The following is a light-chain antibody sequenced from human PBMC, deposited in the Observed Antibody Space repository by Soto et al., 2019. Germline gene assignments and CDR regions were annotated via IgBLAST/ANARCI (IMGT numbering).Light chain of an antibody. CDR1: QSVSSSH. J-gene: IGKJ5*01. CDR2: GAS. V-gene: IGKV3-20*01. Sequence: EIVLPQSPDTLSLSPGEPATLSCGASQSVSSSHIAWYQQKPGQSPRLLIDGASSRASGIPDRFSGSGSGTDFTLTITRLEPEDFAVFYCQQYGTSEIIFGQGTRLEIK. CDR3: QQYGTSEII.